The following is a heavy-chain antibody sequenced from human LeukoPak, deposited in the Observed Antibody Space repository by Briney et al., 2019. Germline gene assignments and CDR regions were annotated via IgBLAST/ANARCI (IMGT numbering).Heavy chain of an antibody. CDR2: IKEDGNEK. V-gene: IGHV3-7*01. D-gene: IGHD3-3*01. CDR1: GLTFSNYW. CDR3: ARDRSSFYY. J-gene: IGHJ4*02. Sequence: GGSLRLSCAASGLTFSNYWMSWVRQAPGKGLEWVANIKEDGNEKYYVDSVKGRFTISRDNAKKSLYLQMNSLRAEDTAVYYCARDRSSFYYWGQGTPVTVSS.